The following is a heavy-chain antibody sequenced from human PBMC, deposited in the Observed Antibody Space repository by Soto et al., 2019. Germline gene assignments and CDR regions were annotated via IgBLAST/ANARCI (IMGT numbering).Heavy chain of an antibody. CDR1: GFSLSTSGVG. Sequence: QITLKESGPTLVKPTQTLTLTCTFSGFSLSTSGVGVGWIRQPPGKALEWLALIYWDDDKRYSPSLRSRLTISTDTSKNQVVLTMTNMDPVDTATYYCIQSRCGGDCLQSYASHYSYGMDVWGQGTTVTVSS. J-gene: IGHJ6*02. V-gene: IGHV2-5*02. CDR2: IYWDDDK. CDR3: IQSRCGGDCLQSYASHYSYGMDV. D-gene: IGHD2-21*02.